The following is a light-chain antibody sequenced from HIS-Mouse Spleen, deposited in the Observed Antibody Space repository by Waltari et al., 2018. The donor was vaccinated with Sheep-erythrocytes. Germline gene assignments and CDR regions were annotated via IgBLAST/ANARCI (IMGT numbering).Light chain of an antibody. CDR2: EDS. Sequence: SYELTQSPSVSVSPGQTARITCSGDALTKKYAYWYQQKSGQAPVLVIYEDSKRPSGIPERFSGSSSGTMATLTISGAQVEDDVDYYCYSTDSSGNHWVFGGGTKLTVL. J-gene: IGLJ3*02. CDR1: ALTKKY. V-gene: IGLV3-10*01. CDR3: YSTDSSGNHWV.